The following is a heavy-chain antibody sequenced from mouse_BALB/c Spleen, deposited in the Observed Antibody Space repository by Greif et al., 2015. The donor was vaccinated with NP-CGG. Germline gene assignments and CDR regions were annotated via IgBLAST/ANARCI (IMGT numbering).Heavy chain of an antibody. Sequence: EVKLMESGGGLVQPGGSLRLSCATSGFTFTDYYMSWVRQPPGKALEWLGFIRNKANGYTTEYSASVKGRFTISRDNSQSILYRQMNTLRAEDRATYYCARDPAFMDYWGQGTSFTVFS. J-gene: IGHJ4*01. CDR1: GFTFTDYY. CDR2: IRNKANGYTT. CDR3: ARDPAFMDY. V-gene: IGHV7-3*02.